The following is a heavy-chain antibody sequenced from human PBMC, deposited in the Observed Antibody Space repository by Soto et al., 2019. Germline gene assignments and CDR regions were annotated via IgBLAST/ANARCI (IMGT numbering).Heavy chain of an antibody. J-gene: IGHJ4*02. CDR1: GFIFSNYV. D-gene: IGHD2-21*02. CDR2: ISYDGNSK. V-gene: IGHV3-30-3*01. Sequence: GGSLRLSCAASGFIFSNYVMHWVRQAPGKGLEWVAVISYDGNSKHYADSVEGRFTISRDNSKSTLYVQMNRLRAEDTAFYYCARSYCGDDCALDHWGQGTLVTVSS. CDR3: ARSYCGDDCALDH.